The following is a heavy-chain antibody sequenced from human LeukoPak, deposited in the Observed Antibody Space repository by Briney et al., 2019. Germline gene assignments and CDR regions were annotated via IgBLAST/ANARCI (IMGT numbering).Heavy chain of an antibody. D-gene: IGHD2-2*01. CDR2: ISGSGGST. CDR1: GFTFSSYA. V-gene: IGHV3-23*01. J-gene: IGHJ6*03. CDR3: AKGYCSSTSCHYYYYMDV. Sequence: GGSLRLSCAASGFTFSSYAMSWGRQAPGKGLEWVSAISGSGGSTYYADSVKGRFTISRDNSENTLYLQMNSLRAEDTAVYYCAKGYCSSTSCHYYYYMDVWGKGTTVTVSS.